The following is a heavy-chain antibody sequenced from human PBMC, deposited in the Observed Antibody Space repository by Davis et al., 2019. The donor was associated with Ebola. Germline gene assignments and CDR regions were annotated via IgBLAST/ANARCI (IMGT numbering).Heavy chain of an antibody. D-gene: IGHD6-6*01. CDR2: IIPIFGTA. CDR3: ARYSSSSNWFDP. V-gene: IGHV1-69*13. J-gene: IGHJ5*02. CDR1: GGTFSSYA. Sequence: SVKVSCKASGGTFSSYAISWVRQAPGQGLEWMGGIIPIFGTANYAQKFQGRVTITADESTSTAYMELSSLKASDTAMYYCARYSSSSNWFDPWGQGTLVTVSS.